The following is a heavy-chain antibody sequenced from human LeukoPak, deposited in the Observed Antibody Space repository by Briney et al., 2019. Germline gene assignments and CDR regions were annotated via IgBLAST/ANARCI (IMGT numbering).Heavy chain of an antibody. D-gene: IGHD4-17*01. Sequence: SGTLSLTCAVYGGSFSGYYWSWIRQPPGKGLEWIGEINHSGSTNYNPSLKSRVTISVDTSKNQFSLKLSSVTAADTAVYYCARGAVTTVKAAYYYYYGMDVWGQGTTVTVSS. CDR1: GGSFSGYY. CDR2: INHSGST. CDR3: ARGAVTTVKAAYYYYYGMDV. J-gene: IGHJ6*02. V-gene: IGHV4-34*01.